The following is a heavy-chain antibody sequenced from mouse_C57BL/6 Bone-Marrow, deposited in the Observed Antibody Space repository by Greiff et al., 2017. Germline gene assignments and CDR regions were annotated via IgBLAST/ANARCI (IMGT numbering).Heavy chain of an antibody. CDR2: INSDGSST. V-gene: IGHV5-16*01. D-gene: IGHD1-1*01. Sequence: EVKLMESEGGLVQPGSSMTLSCTASGFTFSDYYMAWVRQVPEKGLEWVANINSDGSSTYYLDSLKSRFIISRDNAKNILYLQMSRLKSEDTATYYCARECSSLYARDYWGQGTSVTVSS. CDR3: ARECSSLYARDY. CDR1: GFTFSDYY. J-gene: IGHJ4*01.